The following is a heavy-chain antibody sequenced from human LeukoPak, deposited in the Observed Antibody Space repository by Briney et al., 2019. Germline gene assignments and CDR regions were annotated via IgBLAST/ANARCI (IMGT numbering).Heavy chain of an antibody. CDR3: ARDRLRWPKIDY. V-gene: IGHV4-39*07. D-gene: IGHD4-23*01. CDR1: GGSISSSDYY. J-gene: IGHJ4*02. Sequence: PSETLSLTCTVSGGSISSSDYYWGWIRQPPGKGLEWIGSIYYSVTTYYNPSLKSRVTISVDTSENQFSLKLNSVTAADTAVYYCARDRLRWPKIDYWGQGTLVTVSS. CDR2: IYYSVTT.